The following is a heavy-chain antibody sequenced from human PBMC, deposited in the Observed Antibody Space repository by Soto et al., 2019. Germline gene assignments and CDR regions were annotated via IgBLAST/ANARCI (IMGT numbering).Heavy chain of an antibody. Sequence: ASETLSPTRTVSGGSLSGYYGSWIRQPPGKGLEWIGYIYYSGSTNYNPSLKSRVTISVDTSKNQFSLKLSSVTAADTAVYYCARVGGSGSYYVPYGLFDYWGQGTLVTVSS. CDR1: GGSLSGYY. V-gene: IGHV4-59*01. D-gene: IGHD3-10*01. CDR3: ARVGGSGSYYVPYGLFDY. CDR2: IYYSGST. J-gene: IGHJ4*02.